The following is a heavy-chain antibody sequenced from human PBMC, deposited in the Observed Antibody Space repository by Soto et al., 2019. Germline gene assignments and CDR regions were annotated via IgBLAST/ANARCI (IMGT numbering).Heavy chain of an antibody. CDR2: IIPIFGTA. V-gene: IGHV1-69*06. CDR3: ASCSSTSCYTYYYYYGMDV. D-gene: IGHD2-2*02. Sequence: QVQLVQSGAEVKKPGSSVKVSCKASGGTFSSYAISWVRQAPGQGLEWMGGIIPIFGTANYAQKFQGRVTITADKSTSTAYMELSSLRSEDTAVYYCASCSSTSCYTYYYYYGMDVWGQGTTVTVSS. J-gene: IGHJ6*02. CDR1: GGTFSSYA.